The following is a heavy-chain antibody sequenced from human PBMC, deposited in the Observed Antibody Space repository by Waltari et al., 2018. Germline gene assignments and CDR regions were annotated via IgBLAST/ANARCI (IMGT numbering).Heavy chain of an antibody. J-gene: IGHJ5*02. CDR2: IFYSGST. CDR3: ARLTVVGATRWFEP. Sequence: QLQLQESGPGLVKPSETLSLTCSVSGDSINRSKYYWAWIRQPPGKGLESIGSIFYSGSTSHNPALKSRVTMSVDTSRNEFYLKLKSVTAADTATYYCARLTVVGATRWFEPWGQGTQVSVSS. V-gene: IGHV4-39*01. CDR1: GDSINRSKYY. D-gene: IGHD1-26*01.